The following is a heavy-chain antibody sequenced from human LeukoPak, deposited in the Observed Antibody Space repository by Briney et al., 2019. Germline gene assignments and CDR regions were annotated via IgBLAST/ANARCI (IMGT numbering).Heavy chain of an antibody. CDR1: GGSVSSGSYY. V-gene: IGHV4-61*01. CDR3: ARDVSTIFGVVDYYGTDV. Sequence: SETLSLTCTVSGGSVSSGSYYWSWIRQPPGKGLEWIGYIYYSGSTNYNPSLKSRVTISVDTSKNQFSLKLSSVTAADTAVYYCARDVSTIFGVVDYYGTDVWGQGTTVTVSS. J-gene: IGHJ6*02. D-gene: IGHD3-3*01. CDR2: IYYSGST.